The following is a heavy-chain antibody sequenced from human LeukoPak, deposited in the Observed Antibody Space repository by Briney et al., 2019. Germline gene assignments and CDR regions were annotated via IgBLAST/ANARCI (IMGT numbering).Heavy chain of an antibody. Sequence: GGSLRLSCAASGFTFSSHSMKWVRQAPGKGLEWVSSISSSSSYIYYADSVKGRFTISRDNAKNSLYLQMNSLRAEDTAVYYCARDKYYYDSSGYDDWFDPWGQGTLVTVSS. CDR2: ISSSSSYI. CDR3: ARDKYYYDSSGYDDWFDP. CDR1: GFTFSSHS. J-gene: IGHJ5*02. D-gene: IGHD3-22*01. V-gene: IGHV3-21*01.